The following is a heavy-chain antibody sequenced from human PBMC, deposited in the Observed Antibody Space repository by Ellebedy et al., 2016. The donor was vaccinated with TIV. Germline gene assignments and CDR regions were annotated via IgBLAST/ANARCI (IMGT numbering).Heavy chain of an antibody. CDR1: GFTFDDYA. CDR3: AKDKGGGSYFFDY. D-gene: IGHD1-26*01. V-gene: IGHV3-9*01. J-gene: IGHJ4*02. Sequence: SLKISCAASGFTFDDYAMHWVRQTPGKGLEWVSGISWNSDTINYADSVKGRFTISRDNAKNSLYLQMNSLRADDTALYYCAKDKGGGSYFFDYWGQGTLVTVSS. CDR2: ISWNSDTI.